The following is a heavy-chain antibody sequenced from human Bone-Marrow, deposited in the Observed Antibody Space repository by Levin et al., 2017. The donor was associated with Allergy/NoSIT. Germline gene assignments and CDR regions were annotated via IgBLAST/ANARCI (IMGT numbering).Heavy chain of an antibody. V-gene: IGHV3-30-3*01. Sequence: QPGGSLRLSCAASGFTFSSYAMHWVRQAPGKGLEWVAVISYDGSNKYYADSVKGRFTISRDNTKNTLYLQMNSLRAEDTAVYYCARERRCSSTSCYSPTFDYWGQGTLVTVSS. D-gene: IGHD2-2*01. J-gene: IGHJ4*02. CDR1: GFTFSSYA. CDR3: ARERRCSSTSCYSPTFDY. CDR2: ISYDGSNK.